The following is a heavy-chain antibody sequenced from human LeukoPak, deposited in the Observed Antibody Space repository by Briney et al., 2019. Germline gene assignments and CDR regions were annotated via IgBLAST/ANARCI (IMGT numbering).Heavy chain of an antibody. CDR1: GFTFSSYA. D-gene: IGHD3-22*01. V-gene: IGHV3-64*01. J-gene: IGHJ4*02. CDR2: ISSNGGST. CDR3: ARAETDSSGYYFGG. Sequence: RGSLRLSCAASGFTFSSYAMHWVRQAPGKGLEYVSAISSNGGSTYYANSVKGRFTISRDNSKNTLYLQMGSLRAEDMAVYYCARAETDSSGYYFGGWGQGTLVTVSS.